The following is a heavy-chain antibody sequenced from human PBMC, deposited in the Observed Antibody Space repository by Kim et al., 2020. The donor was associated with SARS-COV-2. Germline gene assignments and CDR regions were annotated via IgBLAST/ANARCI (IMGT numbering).Heavy chain of an antibody. CDR3: ARGSCSSTSCYFDY. Sequence: SETLSLTCTVSGGSVSSGSYYWSWIRQPPGKGLEWIGYIYYSGSTNYNPSLKSRVTISVDTSKNQFSLKLSSVTAADTAVYYCARGSCSSTSCYFDYWGQGTLVTVSS. V-gene: IGHV4-61*01. CDR1: GGSVSSGSYY. CDR2: IYYSGST. J-gene: IGHJ4*02. D-gene: IGHD2-2*01.